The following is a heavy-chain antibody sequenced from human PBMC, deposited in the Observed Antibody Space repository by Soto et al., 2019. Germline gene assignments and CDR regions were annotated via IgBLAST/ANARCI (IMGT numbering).Heavy chain of an antibody. CDR3: ARGSLVYDS. CDR2: IYYKGDT. Sequence: QVQLQESGPRLVKPSETLLLTCSVSGDSLNNNCWTWIRQAPGTAPELVGYIYYKGDTRYNPSLERRVTMSLDTPKNQFSLQLRSVTGADTAVYFCARGSLVYDSWGQGILVTVSS. CDR1: GDSLNNNC. V-gene: IGHV4-59*01. J-gene: IGHJ4*02. D-gene: IGHD3-16*01.